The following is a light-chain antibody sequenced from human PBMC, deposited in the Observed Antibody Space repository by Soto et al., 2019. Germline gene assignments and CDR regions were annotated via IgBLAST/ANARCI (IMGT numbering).Light chain of an antibody. CDR1: SSDVGGYNY. CDR3: SSYTSSSTLGV. J-gene: IGLJ1*01. V-gene: IGLV2-14*01. Sequence: QSVLTQPASVSGSPGQSINISCTGTSSDVGGYNYVSWYQQHPGKAPKLMIYDVSNRPSGVSNRFSGSKSGNTASLTISGLQAEDEADYYCSSYTSSSTLGVFGTGTKLTVL. CDR2: DVS.